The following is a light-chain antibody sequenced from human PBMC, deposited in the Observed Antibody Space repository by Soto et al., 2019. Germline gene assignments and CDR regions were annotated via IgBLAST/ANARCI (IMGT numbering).Light chain of an antibody. CDR3: ASYAGNKLFV. J-gene: IGLJ6*01. CDR2: EVT. CDR1: SSDVGFYNF. Sequence: QAVLPQSPSSAGSPGQSLTISFTGTSSDVGFYNFVSWYQQRPGKAPKLVIYEVTKRPSGVPDRFSGSKSGSTASLTVSGLQADDEAEYYCASYAGNKLFVFGSGTKVTVL. V-gene: IGLV2-8*01.